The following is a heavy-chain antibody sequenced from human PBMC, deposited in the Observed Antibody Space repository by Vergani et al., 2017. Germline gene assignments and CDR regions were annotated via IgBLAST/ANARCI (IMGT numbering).Heavy chain of an antibody. CDR1: GFTFSSYA. CDR3: ARDYIGDAFDI. J-gene: IGHJ3*02. V-gene: IGHV3-30-3*01. Sequence: QVQLVESGGGVVQPGRSLRLSCAASGFTFSSYAMHWVRQAPGKGLEWVAVISYDGSNKYYADSVKGRFTISRDNSKNTLYLQMNSLRAEDTAVYYCARDYIGDAFDIWGQGTMVTVSS. D-gene: IGHD2-2*02. CDR2: ISYDGSNK.